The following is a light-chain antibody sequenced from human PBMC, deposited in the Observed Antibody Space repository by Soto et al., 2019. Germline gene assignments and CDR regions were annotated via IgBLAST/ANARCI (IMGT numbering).Light chain of an antibody. V-gene: IGLV2-14*01. J-gene: IGLJ1*01. Sequence: QSVLTQPASLAWAPGQLITVSSPGNSSDGGGYNYVSWYQQDPSEAPSLMIYDVTDRPSGVSNRFSGSKSGDTASLTISGLQAEDEADYYCSSYRRGSPSVFGTGTKVTVL. CDR1: SSDGGGYNY. CDR3: SSYRRGSPSV. CDR2: DVT.